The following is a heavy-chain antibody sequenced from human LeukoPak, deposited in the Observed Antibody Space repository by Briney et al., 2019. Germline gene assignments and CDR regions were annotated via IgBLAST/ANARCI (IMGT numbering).Heavy chain of an antibody. V-gene: IGHV5-51*01. Sequence: GESLKISCKGSGYIFTTYWIGWVRQMPGKGLEWMGIIYPGDSDTRYSPSFQGQVTTSADKSISTAYLQWSSLKASDTAMYYGARVLGSYYCYFDLWGRGTLVTVSS. D-gene: IGHD3-16*01. CDR1: GYIFTTYW. J-gene: IGHJ2*01. CDR2: IYPGDSDT. CDR3: ARVLGSYYCYFDL.